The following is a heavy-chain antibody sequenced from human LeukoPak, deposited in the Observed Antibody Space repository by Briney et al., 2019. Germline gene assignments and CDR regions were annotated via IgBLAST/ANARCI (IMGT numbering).Heavy chain of an antibody. V-gene: IGHV3-66*01. CDR2: IYSGGST. Sequence: GGSLRLSCAASGFTVSSIYMSWVRQAPGKGLEWVSVIYSGGSTYYADSVKGRFTISRDNSKNTLYLQMNSLRAEDTAVYYCARDNYYYYMDVWGKGTTVTISS. J-gene: IGHJ6*03. CDR1: GFTVSSIY. CDR3: ARDNYYYYMDV.